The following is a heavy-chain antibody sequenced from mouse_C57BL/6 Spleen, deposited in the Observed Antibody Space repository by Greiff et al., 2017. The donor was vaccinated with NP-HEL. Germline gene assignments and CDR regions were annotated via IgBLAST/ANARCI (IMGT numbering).Heavy chain of an antibody. CDR2: IYPGGGYT. CDR1: GYTFTNYW. Sequence: QVQLKESGAELVRPGTSVKMSCKASGYTFTNYWIGWAKQRPGHGLEWIGDIYPGGGYTNYTEKFKGKATLTADKSSSTAYMQFSSLTSEDSAIYYCARANLGGDWYFDVWGTGTTVTVSS. V-gene: IGHV1-63*01. CDR3: ARANLGGDWYFDV. J-gene: IGHJ1*03. D-gene: IGHD3-1*01.